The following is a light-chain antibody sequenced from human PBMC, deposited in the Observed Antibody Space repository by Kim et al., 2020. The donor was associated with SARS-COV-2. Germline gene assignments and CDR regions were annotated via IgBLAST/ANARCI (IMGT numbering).Light chain of an antibody. J-gene: IGLJ3*02. Sequence: SYELTQPPSVSVSTGQTARITCSGDALPKQYAYWYQQKPGQAPVLGIYKDSERPSGIPERFSGSSSWTTVTLTISGVQAEDEADYYCQSADSSGAYWVFG. CDR2: KDS. CDR1: ALPKQY. CDR3: QSADSSGAYWV. V-gene: IGLV3-25*03.